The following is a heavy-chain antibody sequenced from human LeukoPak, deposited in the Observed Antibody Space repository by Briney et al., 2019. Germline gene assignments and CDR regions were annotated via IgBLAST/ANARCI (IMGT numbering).Heavy chain of an antibody. CDR2: IWYDGSNK. J-gene: IGHJ6*02. V-gene: IGHV3-33*01. CDR3: ARDAAYYAMDV. CDR1: GFTFSSYG. Sequence: PGRSLRLSCAASGFTFSSYGMHWVRQAPVKVLEWVAVIWYDGSNKYYADSVKGRFTISRDNSKNTLYLQMNSLRAEDTAVYYCARDAAYYAMDVWGQGTTVTVSS.